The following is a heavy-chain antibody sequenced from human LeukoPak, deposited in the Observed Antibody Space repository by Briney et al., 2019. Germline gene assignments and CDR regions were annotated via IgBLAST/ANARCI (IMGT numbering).Heavy chain of an antibody. V-gene: IGHV1-69*05. CDR2: IIPIFGTA. Sequence: GASVKVSCKASGGTFSSYAISWVRQAPGQGLEWVGRIIPIFGTANYAQKFQGRVTITTDESTSTAYMELSSLRSEDTAVYYCARATVTTVYYYMDAWGKGTTVTVSS. J-gene: IGHJ6*03. CDR1: GGTFSSYA. CDR3: ARATVTTVYYYMDA. D-gene: IGHD4-17*01.